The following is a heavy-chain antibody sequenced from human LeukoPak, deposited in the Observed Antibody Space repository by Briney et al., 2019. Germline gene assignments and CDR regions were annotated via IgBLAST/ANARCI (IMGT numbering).Heavy chain of an antibody. CDR3: ARDSVRVPTDFAY. CDR2: IWNNGNNK. V-gene: IGHV3-33*01. Sequence: GGSLRLSCAASGFIFSDYGMQWVRQAPGKGLEGVAVIWNNGNNKSAAYVRGRFTISRDNSTNTLYLQMDSMSAEDTAVYYCARDSVRVPTDFAYWGQGKLVTVSS. CDR1: GFIFSDYG. D-gene: IGHD4-17*01. J-gene: IGHJ4*02.